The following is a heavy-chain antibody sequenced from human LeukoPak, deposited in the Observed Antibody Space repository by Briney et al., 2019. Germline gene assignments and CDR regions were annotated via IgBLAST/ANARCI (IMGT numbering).Heavy chain of an antibody. V-gene: IGHV3-23*01. CDR1: GFTFSSYA. CDR2: ISGSGGST. Sequence: GGSLRLSCAASGFTFSSYAMSWVRQAPGKGLEWVSVISGSGGSTYYADSVKGRFTISRDNSKNTLYLQMNSLRAEDTAVYYCAKERHNWNDGGLDYWGQGTLVTVSS. CDR3: AKERHNWNDGGLDY. D-gene: IGHD1-20*01. J-gene: IGHJ4*02.